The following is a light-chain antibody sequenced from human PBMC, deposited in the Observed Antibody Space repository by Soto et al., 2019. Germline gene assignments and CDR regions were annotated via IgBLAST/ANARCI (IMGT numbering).Light chain of an antibody. CDR3: QKDNSSLALT. J-gene: IGKJ4*02. CDR2: AAS. Sequence: DIPLTQSPSSLSASVGDRVTITCRASQGISNYLAWYHQKPGKVPKLLISAASTLQSGVPSRFSGRGSVTDFTLTISSLHPEDVASYYCQKDNSSLALTFGGRTKVEIK. V-gene: IGKV1-27*01. CDR1: QGISNY.